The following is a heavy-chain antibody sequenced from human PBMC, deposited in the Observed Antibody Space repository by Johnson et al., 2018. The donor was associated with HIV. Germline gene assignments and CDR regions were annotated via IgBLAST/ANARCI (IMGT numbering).Heavy chain of an antibody. CDR3: ARDRTGMVYAIDAFDI. Sequence: QVQLVESGGGLVKPGGSLRLSCAASGFTFSDYYMSWIRQAPGKGLEWVSYISSSGSTIYYADSVKGRFTISRDTSKNPLYLHMNSLRAEDTAVYYCARDRTGMVYAIDAFDIWGQGTMVTVSS. J-gene: IGHJ3*02. CDR1: GFTFSDYY. V-gene: IGHV3-11*04. CDR2: ISSSGSTI. D-gene: IGHD2-8*01.